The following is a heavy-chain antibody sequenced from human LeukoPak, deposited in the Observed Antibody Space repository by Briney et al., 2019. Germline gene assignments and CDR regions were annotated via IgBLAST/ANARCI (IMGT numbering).Heavy chain of an antibody. Sequence: GGSLRLSCAASGFTFDDYAMHWVRQAPGKGLEWVAFIRYDGSNKYYADSVKGRFTISRDNSKNTLYLQMNSLRAEDTAVYYCATVRGQLVDYWGQGTLVTVSS. CDR3: ATVRGQLVDY. D-gene: IGHD6-6*01. CDR1: GFTFDDYA. CDR2: IRYDGSNK. V-gene: IGHV3-30*02. J-gene: IGHJ4*02.